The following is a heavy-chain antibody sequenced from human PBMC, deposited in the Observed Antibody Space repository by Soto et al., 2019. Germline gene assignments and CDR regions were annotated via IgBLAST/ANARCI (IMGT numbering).Heavy chain of an antibody. CDR1: GGSVTSTSYY. CDR3: AREWEHLYFYY. Sequence: SETLSLTCTVSGGSVTSTSYYWSWIRQPPGKGLEWIGYMHYSGSTNYNPSLKSRVTISVDTSKNQFSLKLSSVTAADTAVYYCAREWEHLYFYYWGQGTLVTV. D-gene: IGHD1-26*01. CDR2: MHYSGST. J-gene: IGHJ4*02. V-gene: IGHV4-61*01.